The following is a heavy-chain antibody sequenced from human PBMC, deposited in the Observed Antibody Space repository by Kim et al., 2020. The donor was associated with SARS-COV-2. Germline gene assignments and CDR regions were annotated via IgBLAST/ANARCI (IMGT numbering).Heavy chain of an antibody. D-gene: IGHD5-12*01. J-gene: IGHJ4*02. CDR3: GRDGLKMATRYDW. CDR2: INGDGSST. CDR1: GFSLSSYW. V-gene: IGHV3-74*01. Sequence: GGSLRLSCAASGFSLSSYWMHWVRQAPGKGLVWVSRINGDGSSTSYADSVKGRFTISRDNAKNTVYLQMNSLRAEDTAVYYCGRDGLKMATRYDWWGQGTLVTVSS.